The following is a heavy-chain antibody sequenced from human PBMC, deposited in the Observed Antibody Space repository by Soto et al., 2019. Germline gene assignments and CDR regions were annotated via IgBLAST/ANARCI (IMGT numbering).Heavy chain of an antibody. J-gene: IGHJ4*02. CDR1: GGPYNKYT. V-gene: IGHV1-69*02. Sequence: QVQLVQSGTGVKKPGSSVTVSCKASGGPYNKYTISWVRQAPGQGLEWMGRTIPIFDITNYAQKFQGRVTITADKSTSTVYMDLSSLRSADTAVYYCARSLLGDNYDSYGLASWGQGTLVTVSS. D-gene: IGHD3-22*01. CDR3: ARSLLGDNYDSYGLAS. CDR2: TIPIFDIT.